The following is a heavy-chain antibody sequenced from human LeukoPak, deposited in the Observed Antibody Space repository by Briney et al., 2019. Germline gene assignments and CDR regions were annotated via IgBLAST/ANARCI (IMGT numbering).Heavy chain of an antibody. J-gene: IGHJ4*02. CDR2: IYYSGST. CDR1: GGSISSYY. Sequence: SETLSLTCTVSGGSISSYYWSWIRQPPGKGLEWIGYIYYSGSTNYNPSLKSRVTISVDTSKNQFSLKLSSVTAADTAVYYCARGRRYSSSWYLYYFDYWGQGTLVTVSS. V-gene: IGHV4-59*01. CDR3: ARGRRYSSSWYLYYFDY. D-gene: IGHD6-13*01.